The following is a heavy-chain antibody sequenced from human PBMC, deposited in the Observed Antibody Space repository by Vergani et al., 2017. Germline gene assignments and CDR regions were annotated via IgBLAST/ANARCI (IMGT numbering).Heavy chain of an antibody. CDR1: GFSFGTYA. CDR2: ISNSGNTI. Sequence: IQLVESGGGVVQTGKSLRLSCRASGFSFGTYAMHWVRRTPGKGLEWVSYISNSGNTIEYADSVKGRFSISRDNAKSSLFLQMDSLRAEDTAVYYCARDHRDYNNYPGTFDIWGQGSMVTVSS. CDR3: ARDHRDYNNYPGTFDI. V-gene: IGHV3-48*01. D-gene: IGHD5-24*01. J-gene: IGHJ3*02.